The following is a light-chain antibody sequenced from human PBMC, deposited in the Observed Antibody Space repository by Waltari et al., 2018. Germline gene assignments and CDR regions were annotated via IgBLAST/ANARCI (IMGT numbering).Light chain of an antibody. J-gene: IGKJ2*02. Sequence: IQMTQSPSSLSASVGDRVTITCRASQDINTYLAWYQQKPGKAPKFLIYEASTLKSGVPSRFSGSGSGTDFTLSISSLQPDDFATYYCQQLNSFPRTFGQGTKLEIK. CDR3: QQLNSFPRT. CDR1: QDINTY. V-gene: IGKV1-9*01. CDR2: EAS.